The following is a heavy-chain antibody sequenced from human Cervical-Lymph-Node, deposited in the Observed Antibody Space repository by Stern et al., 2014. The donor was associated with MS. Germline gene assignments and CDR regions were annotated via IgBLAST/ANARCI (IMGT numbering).Heavy chain of an antibody. CDR1: GYTFTSYG. CDR2: ISAYNGNT. CDR3: ARDWSSSSMDYYGMDV. D-gene: IGHD6-13*01. Sequence: VQLVASGAEVKKPGASVKVSCKASGYTFTSYGISWVRQAPGQGLEWMGWISAYNGNTNYAQKLQGRVTMTTDTSTRTAYMELRSLRSDDTAVYYCARDWSSSSMDYYGMDVWGQGTTVTVSS. V-gene: IGHV1-18*01. J-gene: IGHJ6*02.